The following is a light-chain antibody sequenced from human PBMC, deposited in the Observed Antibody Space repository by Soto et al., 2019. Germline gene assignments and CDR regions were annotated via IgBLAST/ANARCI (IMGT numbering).Light chain of an antibody. CDR1: IGSIASNY. CDR3: QSYDTSDQRV. V-gene: IGLV6-57*01. J-gene: IGLJ3*02. Sequence: NFMLTQPHSVSESPGKTVTISCTRSIGSIASNYVQWYQQRPGSSPTTVIYEDNQRPSGVPDRFSGSIDSSSNSASLTISGLKTEDEADYFCQSYDTSDQRVFGGGTKLTVL. CDR2: EDN.